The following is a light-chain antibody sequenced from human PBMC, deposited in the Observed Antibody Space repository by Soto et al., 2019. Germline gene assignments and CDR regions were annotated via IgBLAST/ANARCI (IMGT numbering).Light chain of an antibody. CDR3: MQALQTPA. V-gene: IGKV2-28*01. CDR1: QSLLHSNGYNY. J-gene: IGKJ1*01. CDR2: LGS. Sequence: DIMMTQSPLSLPVTPGEPASTSCRSSQSLLHSNGYNYLDWYLQKPGQSPQLLIYLGSNRASGVPDRFSGSGSGTDFTLKISRVEAEDVGVYYCMQALQTPAFGQGTKVDIK.